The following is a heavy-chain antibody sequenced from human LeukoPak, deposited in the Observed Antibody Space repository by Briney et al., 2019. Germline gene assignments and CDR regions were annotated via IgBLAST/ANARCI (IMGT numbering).Heavy chain of an antibody. Sequence: PGGSLRLSCAASGFTFSSYAMSWVRQAPGKGLEWVSAISGSGCSTYYADSVKGRFTISRDNSKNTLYLQMNSLRAEDTAVYYCARAPPYGGYPGWYYFDYWGQGTLVTVSS. CDR1: GFTFSSYA. J-gene: IGHJ4*02. V-gene: IGHV3-23*01. CDR2: ISGSGCST. CDR3: ARAPPYGGYPGWYYFDY. D-gene: IGHD5-12*01.